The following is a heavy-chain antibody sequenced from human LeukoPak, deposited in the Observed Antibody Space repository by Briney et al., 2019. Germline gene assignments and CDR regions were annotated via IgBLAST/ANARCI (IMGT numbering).Heavy chain of an antibody. CDR1: GYTFTSYG. V-gene: IGHV1-18*01. Sequence: ASVKVFCKASGYTFTSYGISWVRQAPGQGLEWMGWISAYNGNTNYAQKLQGRVTMTTDTSTSTAYMELRSLRSDDTAVYYCARAESKVVPAATYYFDYWGQGTLVTVSS. CDR3: ARAESKVVPAATYYFDY. J-gene: IGHJ4*02. CDR2: ISAYNGNT. D-gene: IGHD2-2*01.